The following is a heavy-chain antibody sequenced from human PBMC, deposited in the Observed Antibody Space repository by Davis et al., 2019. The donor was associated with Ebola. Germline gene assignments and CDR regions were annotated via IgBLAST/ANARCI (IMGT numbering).Heavy chain of an antibody. CDR1: GGTFSSYA. CDR3: AREGSSSWSYYYYYGMDV. D-gene: IGHD6-13*01. Sequence: SVKVSCKASGGTFSSYAISWVRQAPGQGLEWMGGIIPIFGTANYAQKFQGRVTITADESTSTAYMELSRLRSDDTAVYYCAREGSSSWSYYYYYGMDVWGQGTTVTVSS. V-gene: IGHV1-69*13. CDR2: IIPIFGTA. J-gene: IGHJ6*02.